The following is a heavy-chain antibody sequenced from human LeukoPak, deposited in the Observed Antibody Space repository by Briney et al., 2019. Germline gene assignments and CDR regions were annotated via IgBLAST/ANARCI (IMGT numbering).Heavy chain of an antibody. D-gene: IGHD3-22*01. J-gene: IGHJ4*02. Sequence: GGSLRLSCAASGFTFSNAWMNWVRQAPGEGLEWVGRIKSKIDGGAIEYAAPVQGTFTISRDDSKNTLYLQMNSLKIEDTAVYFCTTSNYYYDSNAWYWGQGALVTVSS. CDR3: TTSNYYYDSNAWY. V-gene: IGHV3-15*07. CDR1: GFTFSNAW. CDR2: IKSKIDGGAI.